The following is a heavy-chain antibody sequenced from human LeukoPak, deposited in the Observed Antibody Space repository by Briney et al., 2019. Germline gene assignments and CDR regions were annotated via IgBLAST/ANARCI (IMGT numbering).Heavy chain of an antibody. CDR3: ARKIGYSYGSDY. D-gene: IGHD5-18*01. CDR2: INPSGGST. V-gene: IGHV1-46*01. Sequence: ASVKVSCKASGYTFTSYLMHWVRQAPGQGLEWMGMINPSGGSTTYAQKFQGRVTMTRDTSTSTVYMALSSLRSEDTAVYYCARKIGYSYGSDYWGQGTLVIVSS. J-gene: IGHJ4*02. CDR1: GYTFTSYL.